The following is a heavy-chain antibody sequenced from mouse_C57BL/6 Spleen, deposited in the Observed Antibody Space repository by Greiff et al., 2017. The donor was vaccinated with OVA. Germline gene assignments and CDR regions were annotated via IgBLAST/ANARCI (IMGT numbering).Heavy chain of an antibody. CDR1: GFTFSSYA. V-gene: IGHV5-4*01. Sequence: EVKLQESGGGLVKPGGSLKLSCAASGFTFSSYAMSWVRQTPEKRLEWVATISDGGSYTYYPDNVKGRFTISRDNAKNNLYLQMSHLKSEDTAMYYCARDFTRESYFDYWGQGTTLTVSS. J-gene: IGHJ2*01. CDR2: ISDGGSYT. D-gene: IGHD3-1*01. CDR3: ARDFTRESYFDY.